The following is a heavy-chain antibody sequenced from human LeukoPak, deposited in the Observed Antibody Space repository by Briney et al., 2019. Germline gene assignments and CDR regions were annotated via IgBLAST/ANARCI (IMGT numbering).Heavy chain of an antibody. V-gene: IGHV1-2*02. J-gene: IGHJ5*02. CDR2: INPNSGGT. Sequence: ASVKVSCKASGYTFTGYYMHWVRQAPGQGLEWMGWINPNSGGTNYAQKFQGRVTMTRDTSISTAYMELSRLRSDDTAVYYCARGTMIVPNWFDPWGQGTLVTVSS. CDR1: GYTFTGYY. CDR3: ARGTMIVPNWFDP. D-gene: IGHD3-22*01.